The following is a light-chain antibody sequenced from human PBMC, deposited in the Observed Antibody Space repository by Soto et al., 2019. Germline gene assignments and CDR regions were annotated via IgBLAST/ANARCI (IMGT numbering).Light chain of an antibody. CDR2: GAS. J-gene: IGKJ3*01. V-gene: IGKV3-20*01. CDR1: QSISSSY. Sequence: EIVLTQSPGTLSLSPGERATPSCRASQSISSSYLAWYQQKPGQAPRLLVYGASSRATGTPDRFSGSGSGTDFTLTISRLEPEDFAVYYCQQYGSSRFTFGPGTKVDIK. CDR3: QQYGSSRFT.